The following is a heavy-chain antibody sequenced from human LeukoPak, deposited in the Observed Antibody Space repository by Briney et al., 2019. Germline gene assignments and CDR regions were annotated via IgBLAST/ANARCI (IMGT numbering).Heavy chain of an antibody. CDR1: GYTFTGYY. D-gene: IGHD6-19*01. V-gene: IGHV1-2*02. CDR2: INPNSGGT. J-gene: IGHJ4*02. CDR3: ARVEQWLAPFDY. Sequence: AAVKVSCKASGYTFTGYYMHWERQAPGQGLEWMGWINPNSGGTNYAQKFQGRVTMTRDTSISTAYMELSRLRSDDTAVYYCARVEQWLAPFDYWGQGTLVTVSS.